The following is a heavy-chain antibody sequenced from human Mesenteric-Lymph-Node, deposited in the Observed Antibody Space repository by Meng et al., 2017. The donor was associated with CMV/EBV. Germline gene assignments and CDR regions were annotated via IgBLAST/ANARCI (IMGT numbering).Heavy chain of an antibody. J-gene: IGHJ2*01. CDR3: ARENCGGDCYSRGGYFDL. CDR1: SISSSSYY. D-gene: IGHD2-21*02. V-gene: IGHV4-39*07. Sequence: SISSSSYYWGWIRQPPGKGLEWIGSIYYSGSTYYNPSLKSRVTISVDTSKNQFSLKLSSATAADTAVYYCARENCGGDCYSRGGYFDLWGRGTLVTVSS. CDR2: IYYSGST.